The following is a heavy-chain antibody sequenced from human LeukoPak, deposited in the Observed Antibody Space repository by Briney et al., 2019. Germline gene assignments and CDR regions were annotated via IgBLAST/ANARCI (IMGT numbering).Heavy chain of an antibody. CDR2: INPLSGGT. D-gene: IGHD3-10*01. J-gene: IGHJ6*03. V-gene: IGHV1-2*02. Sequence: ASVKISCKASGDTFTPYYIHRVRQAPGQGLEWMGWINPLSGGTHYAQKIQGRVTMTTDTSISTAYMELSSVRSEETPLYYCARLSAYYYGSYFYYYMDVWGKGTTVTVSS. CDR1: GDTFTPYY. CDR3: ARLSAYYYGSYFYYYMDV.